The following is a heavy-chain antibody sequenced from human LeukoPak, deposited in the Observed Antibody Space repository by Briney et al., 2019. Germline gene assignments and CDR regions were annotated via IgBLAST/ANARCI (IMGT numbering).Heavy chain of an antibody. CDR2: ISYDGSNI. Sequence: GGSLRLSCAASGFTFSSYAMHWVRQAPGKGLEWVAVISYDGSNIYYADSVKGRFTISRDNSKNTLYLQMNSLRAEDTAVYYCARDPLYYYDSSGYCDYWGQGTLVTVSS. CDR3: ARDPLYYYDSSGYCDY. D-gene: IGHD3-22*01. J-gene: IGHJ4*02. V-gene: IGHV3-30*04. CDR1: GFTFSSYA.